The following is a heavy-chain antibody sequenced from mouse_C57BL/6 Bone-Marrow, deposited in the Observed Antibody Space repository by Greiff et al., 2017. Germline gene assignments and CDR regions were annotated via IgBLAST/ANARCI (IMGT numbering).Heavy chain of an antibody. Sequence: QVQLQQPGAELVRPGSSVKLSCKASGYTFTSYWMDWVKQRPGQGLEWIGNIYPSDSETHYNQKFKDKATLTVDKSSSTAYMQLSSLTSEDSAVYYCARERAGTTRFYFDYWCQGTTLTVSS. CDR2: IYPSDSET. V-gene: IGHV1-61*01. CDR1: GYTFTSYW. CDR3: ARERAGTTRFYFDY. J-gene: IGHJ2*01. D-gene: IGHD4-1*01.